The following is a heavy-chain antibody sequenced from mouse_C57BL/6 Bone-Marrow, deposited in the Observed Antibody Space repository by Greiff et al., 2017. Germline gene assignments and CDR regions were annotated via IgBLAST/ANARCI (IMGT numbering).Heavy chain of an antibody. D-gene: IGHD1-1*01. V-gene: IGHV10-1*01. CDR3: VRRGTTGGYFDV. CDR1: GFSFNTYA. Sequence: EVKLMESGGGLVQPKGSLKLSCAASGFSFNTYAMNWVRQAPGKGLEWVARIRSKSNNYATYYADSVKDRFTISRDDSESMLYLQMNNLKTEDTAMYYCVRRGTTGGYFDVWGTGTTVTVSS. J-gene: IGHJ1*03. CDR2: IRSKSNNYAT.